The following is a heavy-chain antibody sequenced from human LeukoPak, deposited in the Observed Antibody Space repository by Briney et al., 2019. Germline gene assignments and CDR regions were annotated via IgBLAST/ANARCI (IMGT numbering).Heavy chain of an antibody. V-gene: IGHV3-48*04. J-gene: IGHJ4*02. Sequence: QAGGSLRLPCAASGFTFSSYSMNWVRQAPGKGLEWVSYISSSSRTIYYADSVKGRFTISRDNAKNSLYLQMNSLRAEDTAVYYCARDRLAPDYWGQGTLVTVSS. CDR1: GFTFSSYS. D-gene: IGHD2-21*01. CDR3: ARDRLAPDY. CDR2: ISSSSRTI.